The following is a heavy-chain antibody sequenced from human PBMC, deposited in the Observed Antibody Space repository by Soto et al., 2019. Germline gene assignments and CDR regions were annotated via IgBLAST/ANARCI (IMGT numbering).Heavy chain of an antibody. J-gene: IGHJ4*02. CDR2: INPSGGST. D-gene: IGHD5-12*01. CDR3: ARDLEMATINDYFDY. CDR1: GYTFTIYY. V-gene: IGHV1-46*01. Sequence: ASVKVCCKASGYTFTIYYMHWVRQAPGQGLEWMGIINPSGGSTSYAQKFQGRVTMTRDTSTSTVYMELSSLRSEDTAVYYCARDLEMATINDYFDYWGQGTLVTVSS.